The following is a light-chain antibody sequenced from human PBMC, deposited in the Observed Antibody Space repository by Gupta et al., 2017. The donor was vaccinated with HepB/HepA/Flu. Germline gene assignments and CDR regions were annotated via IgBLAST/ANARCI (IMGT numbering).Light chain of an antibody. CDR3: QQHYSTPLT. CDR2: WAS. V-gene: IGKV4-1*01. CDR1: QSVLYSSNNKNN. J-gene: IGKJ4*01. Sequence: ILIPLSPASLALSLGERATIDCKSSQSVLYSSNNKNNLAWYQQKPGQPPKLLIYWASTRESGVPDRFSGSGSGTDFTLTISSLQAEDVAVYYCQQHYSTPLTFGQGTKVEIK.